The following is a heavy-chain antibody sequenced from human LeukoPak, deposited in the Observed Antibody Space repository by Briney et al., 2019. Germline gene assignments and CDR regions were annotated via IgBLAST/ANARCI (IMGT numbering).Heavy chain of an antibody. V-gene: IGHV1-2*02. D-gene: IGHD3-10*01. J-gene: IGHJ4*02. CDR1: GYTFTGYY. CDR3: ASVMGRGVIMEGALDY. CDR2: INPNSGGT. Sequence: ASVKVSCKASGYTFTGYYMHWVRPAPGQGLEWMGWINPNSGGTDYAQKFQGKVTMTRDTSISTAYMELSRLRSDDTAVYYCASVMGRGVIMEGALDYWGQGTLVTVSS.